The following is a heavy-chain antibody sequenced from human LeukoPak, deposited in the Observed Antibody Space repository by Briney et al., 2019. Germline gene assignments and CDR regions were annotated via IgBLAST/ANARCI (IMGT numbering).Heavy chain of an antibody. CDR1: GFTFNIYT. J-gene: IGHJ4*02. D-gene: IGHD2-2*01. Sequence: PGGSLRLSCAASGFTFNIYTINWVRQAPGKGLEWVSSISSRGNNIYCADSLRGRFTVSRDNAKNSLFLQMNSLRVEDTAVYYCARVAGYCDSTSNCYSDYWGQGTLVTVSS. CDR2: ISSRGNNI. V-gene: IGHV3-21*01. CDR3: ARVAGYCDSTSNCYSDY.